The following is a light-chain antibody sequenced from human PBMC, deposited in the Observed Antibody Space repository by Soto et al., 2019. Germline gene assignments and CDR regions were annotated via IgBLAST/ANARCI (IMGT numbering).Light chain of an antibody. V-gene: IGLV2-23*01. CDR2: EGS. J-gene: IGLJ1*01. CDR3: CAYAGRSTYV. CDR1: SRDVGRYNL. Sequence: QSALTQPASVSGSPGQSITISCTGTSRDVGRYNLVSWYQQPPGKAPKLMIYEGSKRPSGVSNRFSGSKSGNTASLTISGLQAEDEADYYCCAYAGRSTYVFGTGTKVTVL.